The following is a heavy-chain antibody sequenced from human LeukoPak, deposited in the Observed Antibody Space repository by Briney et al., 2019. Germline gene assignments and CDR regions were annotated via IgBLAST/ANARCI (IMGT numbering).Heavy chain of an antibody. CDR3: ARTLGDSSGYYDYYYYMDV. Sequence: GASVKVSCKASGYTFTSYDINWVRRATGQGLEWMGWMNPNSGNTGYAQKFQGRVTMTRNTSISTAYMELSSLRSEDTAVYYCARTLGDSSGYYDYYYYMDVWGKGTTVTVSS. D-gene: IGHD3-22*01. V-gene: IGHV1-8*01. CDR1: GYTFTSYD. J-gene: IGHJ6*03. CDR2: MNPNSGNT.